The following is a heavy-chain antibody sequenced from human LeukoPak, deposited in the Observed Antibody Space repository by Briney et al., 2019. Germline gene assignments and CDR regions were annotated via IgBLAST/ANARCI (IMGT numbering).Heavy chain of an antibody. V-gene: IGHV3-23*01. D-gene: IGHD6-19*01. CDR1: GFTFSSYA. CDR3: ANSKYSSGWYEVQH. J-gene: IGHJ1*01. Sequence: PGRSLRLSCAASGFTFSSYAMSSARQAPRKGLEWLSALSGPGGSKYYPDSLKGRFTISRDNSKNTLYLQMNSLTAEDTPVYYCANSKYSSGWYEVQHWGQGTLVTVSS. CDR2: LSGPGGSK.